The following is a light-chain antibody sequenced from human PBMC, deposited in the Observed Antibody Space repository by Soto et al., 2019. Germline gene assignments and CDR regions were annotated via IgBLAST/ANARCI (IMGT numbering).Light chain of an antibody. CDR1: QSVSSN. CDR3: QQYNNLPYT. CDR2: GAS. Sequence: EIVMTQSPATLSVSPGERATLSCRASQSVSSNLAWYQQKPGQAPRRLIYGASTRATGIPARFSGSGSGTEFTLTISSLQSGDFAVYYCQQYNNLPYTFGQGTKLEIK. V-gene: IGKV3-15*01. J-gene: IGKJ2*01.